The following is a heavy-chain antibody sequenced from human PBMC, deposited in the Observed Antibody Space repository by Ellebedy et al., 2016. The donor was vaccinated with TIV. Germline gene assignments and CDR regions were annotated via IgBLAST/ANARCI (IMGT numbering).Heavy chain of an antibody. Sequence: SETLSLTXTVSGDSISYSYWNWIRQPAGKGLEWLGRMYTTGTTNHNPSLKSRVTMSLDTSNKQFSLELTSVTAADTAVYYCATSRDGYKIDYWGQGTLVTVSS. CDR3: ATSRDGYKIDY. CDR2: MYTTGTT. V-gene: IGHV4-4*07. J-gene: IGHJ4*02. D-gene: IGHD5-24*01. CDR1: GDSISYSY.